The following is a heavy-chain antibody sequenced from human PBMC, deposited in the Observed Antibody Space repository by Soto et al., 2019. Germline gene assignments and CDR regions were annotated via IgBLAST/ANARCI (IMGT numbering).Heavy chain of an antibody. CDR3: ASLSPRNDVGRG. J-gene: IGHJ4*02. CDR1: GGAVSSGSYY. V-gene: IGHV4-61*01. CDR2: IYYSGST. Sequence: QVQLQESGPGLVKPSETLSLTCTVSGGAVSSGSYYWSWIRQPPGKGLDWIGYIYYSGSTNYNPSLRSPGTISVDTSKKRFSLKLSSVTAADTAVYYCASLSPRNDVGRGWGQGTLVTVSS. D-gene: IGHD2-8*01.